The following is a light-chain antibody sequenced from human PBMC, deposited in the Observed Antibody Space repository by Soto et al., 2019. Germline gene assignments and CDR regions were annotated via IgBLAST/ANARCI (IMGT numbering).Light chain of an antibody. CDR3: SSFAGGGNPVL. CDR1: SSDGGGYNY. Sequence: QSALTQPPSASGSLGQSVTISCTGNSSDGGGYNYVSWHQQHPGKAPKVMLYEVTKRPPVVPDRFSGSKSGNTASLTVSGLQAEDEADYYCSSFAGGGNPVLLGGGTKVTVL. V-gene: IGLV2-8*01. J-gene: IGLJ2*01. CDR2: EVT.